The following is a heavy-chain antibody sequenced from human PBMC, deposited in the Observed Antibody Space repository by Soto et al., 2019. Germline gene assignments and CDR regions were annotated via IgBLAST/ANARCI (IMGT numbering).Heavy chain of an antibody. CDR3: AREKNYYGSGSYYSENPA. J-gene: IGHJ5*02. CDR2: ISSSGSTI. Sequence: GGSLRLSCAASGFTFSDYYMSWIRQAPGKGLEWVSYISSSGSTIYYADSVKGRFTISRDNAKNSLYLQMNSLRAEDTAVYYCAREKNYYGSGSYYSENPAWGQGTLVTVSS. CDR1: GFTFSDYY. D-gene: IGHD3-10*01. V-gene: IGHV3-11*01.